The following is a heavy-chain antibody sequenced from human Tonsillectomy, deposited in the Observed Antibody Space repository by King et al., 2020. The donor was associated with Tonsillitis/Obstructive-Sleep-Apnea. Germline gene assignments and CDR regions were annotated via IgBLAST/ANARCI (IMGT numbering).Heavy chain of an antibody. CDR3: ARRGESHCAEYFQP. D-gene: IGHD2-21*01. Sequence: QLVQSGAEVRKPGSSVKVSCKASGGTFSNYVFSWVRQAPGQGLEWMGGIIPILGAANYAQTFQGRHTITEDKYTKTPYMELRSLKSADTAVYYCARRGESHCAEYFQPWGEGTLVTVSS. CDR2: IIPILGAA. J-gene: IGHJ1*01. V-gene: IGHV1-69*10. CDR1: GGTFSNYV.